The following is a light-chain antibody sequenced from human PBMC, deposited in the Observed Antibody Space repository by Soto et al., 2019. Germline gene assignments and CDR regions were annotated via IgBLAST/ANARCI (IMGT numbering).Light chain of an antibody. CDR3: SSYTSSSTLV. V-gene: IGLV2-14*01. J-gene: IGLJ2*01. CDR1: SSDVGGYNY. CDR2: EVS. Sequence: QSVLTQPPSASGSPGQSVTISCTGTSSDVGGYNYVSWYQQHPGKAPKLMIYEVSNRPSGISNRFSGSKSGNTASLTLSGLQAEDEADHYCSSYTSSSTLVFGGGTKLTVL.